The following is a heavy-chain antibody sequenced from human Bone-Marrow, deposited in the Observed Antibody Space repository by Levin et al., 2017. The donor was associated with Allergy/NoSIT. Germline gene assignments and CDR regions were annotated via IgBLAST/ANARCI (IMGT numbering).Heavy chain of an antibody. D-gene: IGHD2-15*01. J-gene: IGHJ4*02. CDR3: ARDSGIFYLDF. V-gene: IGHV1-18*01. CDR2: ISGYTGDT. Sequence: ASVKVSCKSSGYSFTNHGISWVRQAPGQGLEWVGWISGYTGDTNSAQKFQGRISMTIDTSTSTAYLELTRLRSDDTAVYYCARDSGIFYLDFWGQGTLVTVSS. CDR1: GYSFTNHG.